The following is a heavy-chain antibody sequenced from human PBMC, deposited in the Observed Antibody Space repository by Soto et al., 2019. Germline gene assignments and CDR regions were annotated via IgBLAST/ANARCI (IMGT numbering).Heavy chain of an antibody. J-gene: IGHJ6*02. D-gene: IGHD3-10*01. V-gene: IGHV3-30-3*01. CDR1: GFTFSSYA. CDR3: AGAHYGSGSEYYYYYYGMDV. CDR2: ISYDGSNK. Sequence: GGSLRLSCAASGFTFSSYAMHWVRQAPGKGLEWVAVISYDGSNKYYADSVKGRFTISRDNSKNTLYLQMNSLRAEDTAVYYCAGAHYGSGSEYYYYYYGMDVWGQGTTVTVSS.